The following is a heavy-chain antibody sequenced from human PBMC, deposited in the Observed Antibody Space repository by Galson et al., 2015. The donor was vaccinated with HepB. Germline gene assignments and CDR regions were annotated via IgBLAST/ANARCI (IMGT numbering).Heavy chain of an antibody. CDR3: AKGGAYYYDSSGFLPYDY. V-gene: IGHV3-23*01. CDR2: ISGSGGST. Sequence: SLRLSCAASGFTFSSYAMSWVRQAPGKGLEWVSAISGSGGSTYYADSVKGRFTISRDNSKNTLYLQMNSLRAEDTAVYYCAKGGAYYYDSSGFLPYDYWGQGTLVTVSS. J-gene: IGHJ4*02. D-gene: IGHD3-22*01. CDR1: GFTFSSYA.